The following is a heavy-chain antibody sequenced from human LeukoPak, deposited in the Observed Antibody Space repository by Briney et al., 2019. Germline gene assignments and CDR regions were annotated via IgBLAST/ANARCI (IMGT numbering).Heavy chain of an antibody. CDR1: GFTFSNYA. V-gene: IGHV3-23*01. Sequence: PGGSLRLSCAASGFTFSNYAMSWVRQAPGKGLEWVSAISGSGASTYYADSVKGRFTISRDNSKNTLYLQMSSLRAEDTAVYYCARDTAAFPYCFDYWGQGTLVSVSS. J-gene: IGHJ4*02. CDR3: ARDTAAFPYCFDY. CDR2: ISGSGAST. D-gene: IGHD4-17*01.